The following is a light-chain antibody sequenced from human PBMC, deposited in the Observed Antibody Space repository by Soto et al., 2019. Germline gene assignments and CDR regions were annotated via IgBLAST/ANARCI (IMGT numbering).Light chain of an antibody. CDR3: CSFAGSSTFYV. CDR1: SGDVGSYNF. J-gene: IGLJ1*01. CDR2: EGN. V-gene: IGLV2-23*01. Sequence: QSTLTQPASVSGSPGQSITISCTGTSGDVGSYNFVSWYQQHPGKAPKLLIYEGNKRPSGVSSRFSGSKSGNTASLTISGLQAEDEADYYCCSFAGSSTFYVFGTGTKLTVL.